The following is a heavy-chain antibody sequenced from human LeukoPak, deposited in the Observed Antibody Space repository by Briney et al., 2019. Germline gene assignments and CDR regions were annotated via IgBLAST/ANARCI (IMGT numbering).Heavy chain of an antibody. J-gene: IGHJ4*02. CDR2: LRGDGET. CDR3: AKAGWVSRADAVL. D-gene: IGHD3-16*01. CDR1: GFTFSSYA. Sequence: TGGSLRLSCAASGFTFSSYAMSWVRQAPARGLEWVSSLRGDGETFYIDSVKGRFTLSRDESRNTVYLQLNNLRVEDTAVYFCAKAGWVSRADAVLWGQGTLVTVSS. V-gene: IGHV3-23*01.